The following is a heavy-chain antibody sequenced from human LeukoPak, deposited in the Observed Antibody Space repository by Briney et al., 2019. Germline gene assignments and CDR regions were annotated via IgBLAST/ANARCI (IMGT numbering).Heavy chain of an antibody. CDR2: ISAYNGNT. J-gene: IGHJ4*02. V-gene: IGHV1-18*01. D-gene: IGHD3-10*02. Sequence: ASVKVSCKASGYTFTSYGISWVRQAPGQGLEWMGWISAYNGNTNYAQKLQGRVTMTTDTSTSTAYMELRSLRSDDTAVYYCGRDRNCSGSYWPPPFGYWGQGTLVTVSS. CDR1: GYTFTSYG. CDR3: GRDRNCSGSYWPPPFGY.